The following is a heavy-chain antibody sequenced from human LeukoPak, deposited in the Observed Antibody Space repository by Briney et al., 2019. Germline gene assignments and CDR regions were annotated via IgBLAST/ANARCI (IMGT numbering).Heavy chain of an antibody. CDR3: AKERGYSYGFDY. D-gene: IGHD5-18*01. V-gene: IGHV3-9*01. CDR2: ISWNSGSI. J-gene: IGHJ4*02. Sequence: GGSLRLSCAATGFTFKDYGMHWVRQAPGKGMEWVSGISWNSGSIGYADSVKGRFTISRDNAKNSLYLQMNSLRAEDTALYYCAKERGYSYGFDYWGQGTLVTVSS. CDR1: GFTFKDYG.